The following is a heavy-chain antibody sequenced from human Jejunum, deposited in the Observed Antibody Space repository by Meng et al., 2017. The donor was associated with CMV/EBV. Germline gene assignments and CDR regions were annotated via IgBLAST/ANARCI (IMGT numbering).Heavy chain of an antibody. Sequence: QIHLQQSGPGLVKPYQTLSLTCDISGDSVSSNSAAWNWIRQSPSRGLEWLGRTYYRSKWYNDYAASVASRITIIPDTSKNKFSLQLNSVTPDDTAVYYCARIAWNVAAFWGQGTLVTVSS. CDR3: ARIAWNVAAF. D-gene: IGHD1-1*01. CDR2: TYYRSKWYN. J-gene: IGHJ4*02. CDR1: GDSVSSNSAA. V-gene: IGHV6-1*01.